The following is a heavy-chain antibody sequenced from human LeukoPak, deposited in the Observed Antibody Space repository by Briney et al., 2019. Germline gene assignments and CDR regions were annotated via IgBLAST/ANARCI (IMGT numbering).Heavy chain of an antibody. Sequence: QPGGSLRLSCAASGFTFSSYAMRWVRQAPGKGLEWVSSISVSGTTFYADSVKGRFTISRDNSKNTLYLQMNSLRAEDTAVYYCAKSIEMAGSFGYWGQGTLVTVSS. J-gene: IGHJ4*02. CDR2: ISVSGTT. V-gene: IGHV3-23*01. D-gene: IGHD6-19*01. CDR3: AKSIEMAGSFGY. CDR1: GFTFSSYA.